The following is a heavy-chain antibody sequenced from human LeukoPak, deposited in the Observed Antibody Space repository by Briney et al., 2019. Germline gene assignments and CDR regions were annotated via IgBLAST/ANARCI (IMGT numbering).Heavy chain of an antibody. CDR3: ARRAGGYSHPYDY. D-gene: IGHD4-23*01. CDR2: ISSGGSYI. CDR1: GFSFSKYN. J-gene: IGHJ4*02. Sequence: GGSLRLSCAASGFSFSKYNMNWVRQAPGKGLEWVSSISSGGSYIYYADSVKGRFTISRDNSKNTLYLQMNSLRAEDTAVYYCARRAGGYSHPYDYWGQGILVTVSS. V-gene: IGHV3-21*04.